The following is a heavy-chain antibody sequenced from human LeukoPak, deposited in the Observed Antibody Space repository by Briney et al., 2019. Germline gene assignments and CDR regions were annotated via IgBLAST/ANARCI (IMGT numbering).Heavy chain of an antibody. J-gene: IGHJ4*02. Sequence: ESLKISRKGSGYSFTRYWIRWGRQMPGKSLEGVGIIYPGDSDTRYSPSFQGQVTISADKSISTAYLQWSSLKASDTAMYYCARSRDGYRTLRYWGQGTLVTVSS. D-gene: IGHD5-24*01. V-gene: IGHV5-51*01. CDR1: GYSFTRYW. CDR3: ARSRDGYRTLRY. CDR2: IYPGDSDT.